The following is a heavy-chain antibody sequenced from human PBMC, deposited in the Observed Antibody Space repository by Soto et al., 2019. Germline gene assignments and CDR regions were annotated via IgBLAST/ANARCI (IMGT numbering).Heavy chain of an antibody. CDR1: TASVNSYD. Sequence: SDTLSLACTVSTASVNSYDWSWIRQPAGKGLEWIGRLYANENTDYNPSLRSRVTISVDTKRQFSLKLSSVTAADTAVYYCARDHPNWYFDLWGRGTSVTVSS. V-gene: IGHV4-4*07. J-gene: IGHJ2*01. CDR2: LYANENT. CDR3: ARDHPNWYFDL.